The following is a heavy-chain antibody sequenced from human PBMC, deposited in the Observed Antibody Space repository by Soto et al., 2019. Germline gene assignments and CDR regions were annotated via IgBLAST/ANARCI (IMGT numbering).Heavy chain of an antibody. J-gene: IGHJ6*02. D-gene: IGHD3-10*01. CDR1: GDTFKNCV. CDR2: IIPLFGTT. V-gene: IGHV1-69*01. CDR3: AAELGFGKLSVV. Sequence: QVQVVQSGVEVRRTGSSVKVSCKASGDTFKNCVISWVRQAPGQGLEWMGGIIPLFGTTDFAHRFQGRRTITTDESTTTAYMELSRLRSEDTATYYCAAELGFGKLSVVWGQGTTVIVSS.